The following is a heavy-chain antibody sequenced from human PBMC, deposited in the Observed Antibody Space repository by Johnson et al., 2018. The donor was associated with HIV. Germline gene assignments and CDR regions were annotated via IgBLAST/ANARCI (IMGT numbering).Heavy chain of an antibody. J-gene: IGHJ3*02. V-gene: IGHV3-30*03. CDR1: GFTFSSHG. Sequence: QVQLVESGGGVVQPGRSLRLSCAASGFTFSSHGMHWVRQAPGTGLEWVAVISYDGSNKYYADSVKGRFTISRDNSKNKLYLQTNSLRAEDTAVFYCARDRYYGLAWGWAFDIWGQGTMVTVSS. CDR2: ISYDGSNK. CDR3: ARDRYYGLAWGWAFDI. D-gene: IGHD3-16*01.